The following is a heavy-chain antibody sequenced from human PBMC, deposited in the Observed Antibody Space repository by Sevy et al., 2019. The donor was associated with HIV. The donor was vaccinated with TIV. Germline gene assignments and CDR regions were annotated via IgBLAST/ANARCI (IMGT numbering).Heavy chain of an antibody. CDR1: GYSFTSYW. CDR3: ARQRRRTTYYYDSSANGGAFDI. Sequence: GESLKISCKGSGYSFTSYWIGWVRQMPGKGLEWMGIIYPGDSDTRYSPSFQGQVTISADKSISTAYLQWSSLKASDTAMYYCARQRRRTTYYYDSSANGGAFDIWGQGTMVTVSS. CDR2: IYPGDSDT. J-gene: IGHJ3*02. V-gene: IGHV5-51*01. D-gene: IGHD3-22*01.